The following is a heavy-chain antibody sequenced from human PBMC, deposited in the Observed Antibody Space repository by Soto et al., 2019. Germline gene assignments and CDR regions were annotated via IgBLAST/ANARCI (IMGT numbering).Heavy chain of an antibody. CDR2: ISSSSSST. CDR3: ATPPPYCSGGSCYLLFDY. V-gene: IGHV3-48*01. D-gene: IGHD2-15*01. J-gene: IGHJ4*02. CDR1: GFTFSSYS. Sequence: GGSLRLSCAASGFTFSSYSMNWVRQAPGKGLEWVSYISSSSSSTYYADSVKGRFTISRDNAKNTLYLQMNSLRAEDTAVYYCATPPPYCSGGSCYLLFDYWGQGTPVTVSS.